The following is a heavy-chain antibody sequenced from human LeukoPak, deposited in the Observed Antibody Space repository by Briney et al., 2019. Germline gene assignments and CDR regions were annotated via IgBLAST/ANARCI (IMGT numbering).Heavy chain of an antibody. D-gene: IGHD4-11*01. CDR2: IYYSGST. Sequence: SETLSLTCTVSGASITSYYWSWIRQPPGKGLEWIGYIYYSGSTNYNPSLKSRVTISVDTSKNQFSLKLSSVTAADTAVYYCARGYSNYPLYMDVWGKGTTVTVSS. J-gene: IGHJ6*03. CDR3: ARGYSNYPLYMDV. V-gene: IGHV4-59*01. CDR1: GASITSYY.